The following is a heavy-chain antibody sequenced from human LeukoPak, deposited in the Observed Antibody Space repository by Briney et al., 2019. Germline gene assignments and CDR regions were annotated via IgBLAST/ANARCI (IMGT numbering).Heavy chain of an antibody. CDR3: ARDGESSSWYGYFQH. CDR2: ISSSSSYI. D-gene: IGHD6-13*01. J-gene: IGHJ1*01. V-gene: IGHV3-21*01. CDR1: GFTFSSYS. Sequence: GGSLRLSCAASGFTFSSYSFNWVRQAPGKGLEWVSSISSSSSYIYYADSVKGRFTISRDNAKNSLYLQMNSLRAEDTAVYYCARDGESSSWYGYFQHWGQGTLVTVSS.